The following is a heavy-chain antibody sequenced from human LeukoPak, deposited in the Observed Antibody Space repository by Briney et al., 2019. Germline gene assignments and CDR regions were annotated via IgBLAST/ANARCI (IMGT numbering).Heavy chain of an antibody. D-gene: IGHD2/OR15-2a*01. V-gene: IGHV3-53*01. Sequence: GGSLRLSCAASGFTVSSNYMSWVRQAPGKGLEWVSVIYSGGSTYYADSVKGRFTISRDNSKNTLYLQMNSLRAEDTAVYYCARGNRDRYYYYMDVWGKGTTVTISS. J-gene: IGHJ6*03. CDR1: GFTVSSNY. CDR3: ARGNRDRYYYYMDV. CDR2: IYSGGST.